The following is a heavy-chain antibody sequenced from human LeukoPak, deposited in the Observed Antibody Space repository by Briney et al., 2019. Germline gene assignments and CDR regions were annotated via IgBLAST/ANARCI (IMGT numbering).Heavy chain of an antibody. CDR2: ISGSGGST. CDR1: GFTFSSYA. V-gene: IGHV3-23*01. CDR3: AKTDSAAPIFDY. Sequence: GGSLRLSRAASGFTFSSYAMSWVRQAPGKGLEWVSAISGSGGSTYYADSVKGRFTISRDNSKNTLYLQMNSLRAEDTAVYYCAKTDSAAPIFDYWGQGTLVTVSS. D-gene: IGHD2-21*01. J-gene: IGHJ4*02.